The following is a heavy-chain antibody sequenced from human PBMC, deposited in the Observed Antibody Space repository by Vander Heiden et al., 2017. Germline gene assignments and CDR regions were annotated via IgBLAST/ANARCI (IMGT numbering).Heavy chain of an antibody. CDR2: INPHNGRA. J-gene: IGHJ4*02. Sequence: QVHLVQSGAEVREPGASVKVPRMTSGYSFTGYYLHWVRRAPGHGLEWMGWINPHNGRANYADQFRGRVTMTRDTSLSTAYMELSSLTSDDTAMYYCARVVSGDYWGQGTQVTVSS. CDR3: ARVVSGDY. D-gene: IGHD3-10*01. V-gene: IGHV1-2*02. CDR1: GYSFTGYY.